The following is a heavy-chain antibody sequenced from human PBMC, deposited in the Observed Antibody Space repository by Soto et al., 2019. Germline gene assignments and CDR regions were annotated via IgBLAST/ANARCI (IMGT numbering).Heavy chain of an antibody. V-gene: IGHV4-59*01. CDR2: MYKTGST. CDR1: GGSISGYY. J-gene: IGHJ4*02. D-gene: IGHD3-16*01. Sequence: PSETLSLTCTVSGGSISGYYWSWIRQPPGKGLEWIGYMYKTGSTVYNPSFKSRVTISVDTSKNQFSLKLNSVTAADTAVYYCARRYGGNFDYWGQGTLVTVSS. CDR3: ARRYGGNFDY.